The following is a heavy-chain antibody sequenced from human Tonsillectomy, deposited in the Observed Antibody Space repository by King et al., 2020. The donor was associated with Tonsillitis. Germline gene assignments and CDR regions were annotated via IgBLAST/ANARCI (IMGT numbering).Heavy chain of an antibody. V-gene: IGHV3-23*04. Sequence: EVQLVESGGGLVQPGRSLRLYCAASGFTFSSYAMSWVRQAPGKGLEWVSAISDSGGSTYYADSVKGRFTISRDNSKNTLYLQMNSLRAEDTAVYYCAKGTISGNYYPDYYYGMDVWGQGTTVTVSS. CDR1: GFTFSSYA. J-gene: IGHJ6*02. CDR2: ISDSGGST. D-gene: IGHD1-26*01. CDR3: AKGTISGNYYPDYYYGMDV.